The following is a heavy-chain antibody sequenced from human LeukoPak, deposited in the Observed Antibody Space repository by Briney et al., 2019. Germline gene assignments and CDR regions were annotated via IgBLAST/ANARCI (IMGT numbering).Heavy chain of an antibody. CDR3: AREPLGDYGGNSGFDY. D-gene: IGHD4-23*01. J-gene: IGHJ4*02. CDR2: IYYSGGT. Sequence: PSETLSLTCTVSGSSISNYYWNWIRQPPGKGLEWIRYIYYSGGTNYNPSLKSRVTISIDTSKNQFSLKLSSVTAADTAVYYCAREPLGDYGGNSGFDYWGQGSLVTVSS. V-gene: IGHV4-59*01. CDR1: GSSISNYY.